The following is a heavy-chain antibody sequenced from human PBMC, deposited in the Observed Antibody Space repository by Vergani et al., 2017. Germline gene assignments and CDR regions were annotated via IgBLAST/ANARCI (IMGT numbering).Heavy chain of an antibody. Sequence: QVQLQESGPGLVKPSQTLSLTCTVSGGSISSGGYYWSWIRQHPGKGLEWIGYIYYSGSTYYNPSLKSRVTISVDTSKNQFSLKLSSVTAADTAVYYCARGTTVVTPCWYCDLWGRGTLVTVSS. CDR1: GGSISSGGYY. CDR2: IYYSGST. D-gene: IGHD4-23*01. V-gene: IGHV4-31*03. J-gene: IGHJ2*01. CDR3: ARGTTVVTPCWYCDL.